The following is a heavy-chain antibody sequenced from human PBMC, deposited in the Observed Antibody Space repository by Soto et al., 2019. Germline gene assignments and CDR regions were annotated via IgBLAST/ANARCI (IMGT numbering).Heavy chain of an antibody. Sequence: QVQLVASGGGVVQPGRSLRLSCAASGFSFSSYGMHWVRQAPGKGLEWVAVISYDGSNKYYADSVKDRFTISRDNSKKTLYLQMNSLRADDTAVYYCVAGQYFFDYCGQGTLVTVSS. V-gene: IGHV3-30*03. CDR1: GFSFSSYG. CDR2: ISYDGSNK. D-gene: IGHD6-19*01. J-gene: IGHJ4*02. CDR3: VAGQYFFDY.